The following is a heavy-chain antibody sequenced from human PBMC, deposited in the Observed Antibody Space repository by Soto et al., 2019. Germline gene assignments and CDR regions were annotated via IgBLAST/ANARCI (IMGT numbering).Heavy chain of an antibody. V-gene: IGHV1-3*01. CDR2: INGGNGDT. D-gene: IGHD6-25*01. J-gene: IGHJ4*02. Sequence: GPSVKVSCKASGYTFSSHATHWVRQAPGQRLEWMGWINGGNGDTKYSQKFQDRVTITRDTSASTAYMELSSLRSEDTAVYYCARARWQRVVYFDYWGQETLVTVPS. CDR1: GYTFSSHA. CDR3: ARARWQRVVYFDY.